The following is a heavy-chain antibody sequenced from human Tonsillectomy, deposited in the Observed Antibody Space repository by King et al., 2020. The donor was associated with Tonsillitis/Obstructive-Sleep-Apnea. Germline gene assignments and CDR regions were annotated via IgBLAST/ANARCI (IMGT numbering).Heavy chain of an antibody. D-gene: IGHD4-17*01. CDR2: ISGSGDRT. V-gene: IGHV3-23*04. J-gene: IGHJ4*02. CDR3: ARDGPTVRY. Sequence: DVQLVESGGGLVQPGGSLRLSCATSGFSFSSYDMSWVRQAPGKGLEWVSGISGSGDRTFYADSVKGRFTVSRDNYKNTLYLQMNSLRAEDTAVYYCARDGPTVRYWGQGTLVTVSS. CDR1: GFSFSSYD.